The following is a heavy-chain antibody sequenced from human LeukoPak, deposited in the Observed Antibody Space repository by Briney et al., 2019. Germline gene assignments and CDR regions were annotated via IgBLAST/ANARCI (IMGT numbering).Heavy chain of an antibody. Sequence: ASVKVSCKASGYTFTSYDINWVRQATGQGLEWMGWMNPNGGNTGYAQKFQGRVTMTRNTSISTAYMELSSLRSEDTAVYYCARGGEYCSSTSCPNWFDPWGQGTLVTVSS. CDR2: MNPNGGNT. V-gene: IGHV1-8*01. CDR1: GYTFTSYD. D-gene: IGHD2-2*01. CDR3: ARGGEYCSSTSCPNWFDP. J-gene: IGHJ5*02.